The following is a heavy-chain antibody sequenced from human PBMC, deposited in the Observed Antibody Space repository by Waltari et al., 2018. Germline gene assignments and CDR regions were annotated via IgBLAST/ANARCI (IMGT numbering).Heavy chain of an antibody. CDR1: GFTFHTYW. CDR3: ARDGAGDIDLDN. Sequence: EVQLVESGGGLIQPGGSLRLSCAASGFTFHTYWMHWVRQVPGKGLGWVSRSNGDGSGTMYADSVKGRFTISRDNAKNTFYLQMNSLRVEDTAVYYCARDGAGDIDLDNWGQGTLVTVSS. J-gene: IGHJ4*02. V-gene: IGHV3-74*03. D-gene: IGHD6-13*01. CDR2: SNGDGSGT.